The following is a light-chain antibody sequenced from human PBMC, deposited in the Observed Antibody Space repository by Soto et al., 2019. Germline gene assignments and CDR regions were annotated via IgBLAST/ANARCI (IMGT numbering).Light chain of an antibody. CDR3: KQSLTAPVT. V-gene: IGKV1-39*01. Sequence: DIQMTQSPSSLSASVGDRVTITCRASQSISNHLNWYQQKPGKAPKLLIYAASSLQSGVPSRFSGSGSGTDCTLTISSLQPEDFATYYCKQSLTAPVTFGPGTKVDI. CDR1: QSISNH. J-gene: IGKJ3*01. CDR2: AAS.